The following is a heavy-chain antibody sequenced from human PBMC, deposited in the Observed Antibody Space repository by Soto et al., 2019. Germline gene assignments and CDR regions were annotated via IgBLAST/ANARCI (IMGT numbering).Heavy chain of an antibody. CDR1: GYTFTGYY. Sequence: ASVKVSCKASGYTFTGYYMHWVRQAPGQGLEWMGWINPNSGGTNYAQKFQGRVTMTRDTSISTAYMELSRLRSDDTAVYYCARDYYDSNGYYYGNWFDPWGQGTLVTVSS. J-gene: IGHJ5*02. CDR3: ARDYYDSNGYYYGNWFDP. CDR2: INPNSGGT. V-gene: IGHV1-2*02. D-gene: IGHD3-22*01.